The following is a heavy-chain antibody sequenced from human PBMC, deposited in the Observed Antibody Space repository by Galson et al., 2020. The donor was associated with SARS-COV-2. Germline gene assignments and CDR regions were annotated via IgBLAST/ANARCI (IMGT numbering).Heavy chain of an antibody. J-gene: IGHJ4*02. CDR2: ISYDGSNK. D-gene: IGHD2-15*01. CDR1: GFTFSSYA. CDR3: ARESIVVVVAAASDY. Sequence: GGSLRLSCAASGFTFSSYAMHWVRQAPGKGLEWVAVISYDGSNKYYADSVKGRFTISRDNSKNTLYLQMNSLRAEDTAVYYCARESIVVVVAAASDYWGQGTLVTVSS. V-gene: IGHV3-30*04.